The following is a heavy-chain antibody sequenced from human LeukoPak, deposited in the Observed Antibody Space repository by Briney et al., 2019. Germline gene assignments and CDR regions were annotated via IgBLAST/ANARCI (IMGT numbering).Heavy chain of an antibody. CDR1: GDSVSSNKAA. D-gene: IGHD3-10*01. Sequence: QTLSLTCTISGDSVSSNKAAWNWIRQSPSRGLEWLGRTYYDSQWYRDYAVSVKSRMTVNPDTSENRFSLHLNSVTPEDTAVYYCARNYYGSGSYYTLDSWGPGTLVTVSS. CDR3: ARNYYGSGSYYTLDS. J-gene: IGHJ4*02. V-gene: IGHV6-1*01. CDR2: TYYDSQWYR.